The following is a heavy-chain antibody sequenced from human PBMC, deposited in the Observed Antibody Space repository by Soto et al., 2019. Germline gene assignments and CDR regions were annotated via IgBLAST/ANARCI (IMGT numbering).Heavy chain of an antibody. CDR1: GVSFNNNG. Sequence: QVQLVQSGAEVKKPGSSVKVSCKTSGVSFNNNGIGWVRQAPGHGLERMGGVSPPFRTSNYARKFQGRISITADASTGTVNMELSSLTSEDTAQYYCARVLYYGSGSYSPYGMDVWDQGTTVTVSS. CDR2: VSPPFRTS. D-gene: IGHD3-10*01. J-gene: IGHJ6*02. V-gene: IGHV1-69*01. CDR3: ARVLYYGSGSYSPYGMDV.